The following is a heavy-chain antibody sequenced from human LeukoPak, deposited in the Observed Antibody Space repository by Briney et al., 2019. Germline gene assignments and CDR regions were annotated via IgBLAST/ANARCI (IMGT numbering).Heavy chain of an antibody. J-gene: IGHJ1*01. CDR1: GFTFSSYW. Sequence: GGSLRLSCAASGFTFSSYWMHWVRQAPGKGLVWVSHINSDGSSTSYADSVKGRFTISRDIAKNTLYLQMNSLRAEDTAVYYCAAEGRVKWDQHWGQGTLVTVSS. V-gene: IGHV3-74*01. D-gene: IGHD1-26*01. CDR3: AAEGRVKWDQH. CDR2: INSDGSST.